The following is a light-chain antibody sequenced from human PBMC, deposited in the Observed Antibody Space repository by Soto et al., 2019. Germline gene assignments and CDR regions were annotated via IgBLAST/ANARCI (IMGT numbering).Light chain of an antibody. CDR2: EVS. Sequence: QSVLTQPPSASGSPGQSVTISCTGTSSDVGGYNFVSWYQQHPGKAPKLMINEVSKRPSGVPDRFSGSKSGNTASLTVSGLQADDEADYYCTSYAGSNIPVVFGGGTKLTVL. J-gene: IGLJ2*01. V-gene: IGLV2-8*01. CDR1: SSDVGGYNF. CDR3: TSYAGSNIPVV.